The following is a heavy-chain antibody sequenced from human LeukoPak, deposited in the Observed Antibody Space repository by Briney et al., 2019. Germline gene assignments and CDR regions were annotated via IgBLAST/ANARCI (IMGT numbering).Heavy chain of an antibody. CDR3: AKRRITMVRGVTD. V-gene: IGHV3-23*01. CDR1: GFTFSSYV. Sequence: GGSLRLSCAASGFTFSSYVMSWVRQAPGKGLEWVSGISGSGGSTYYADSVKGRFTISRDNSKNTLYLEMNSLRAEDTGVYYCAKRRITMVRGVTDWGQGTLVTVSS. CDR2: ISGSGGST. D-gene: IGHD3-10*01. J-gene: IGHJ4*02.